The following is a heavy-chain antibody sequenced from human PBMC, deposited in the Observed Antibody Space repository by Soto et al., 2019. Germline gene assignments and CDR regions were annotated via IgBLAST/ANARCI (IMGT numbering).Heavy chain of an antibody. Sequence: QVQLVQSGAEVKSAGSSVKVSCKASGDTFNFYSINWVRQAPGLGLEWVGRVNPILSMSNYAQRFQGRVTLTADKSTGTAYMELRSLRSEDPATYYCASNYGSGSRAFDSWGQGALVTVSS. V-gene: IGHV1-69*02. CDR1: GDTFNFYS. CDR2: VNPILSMS. CDR3: ASNYGSGSRAFDS. J-gene: IGHJ4*02. D-gene: IGHD3-10*01.